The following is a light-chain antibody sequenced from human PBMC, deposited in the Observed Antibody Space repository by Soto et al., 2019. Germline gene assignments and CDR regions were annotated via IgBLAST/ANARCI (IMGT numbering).Light chain of an antibody. Sequence: SYELTQPPSVSVAPGKTASVACGGSNIGSKSVHWYQKKSGQAPVLVMYYDSDRPSGIPERFSGSNSGNTATLTIRRVEAGDEAEYYWQVWDISSGHVVFGGGTQLTVL. CDR1: NIGSKS. CDR2: YDS. J-gene: IGLJ3*02. V-gene: IGLV3-21*01. CDR3: QVWDISSGHVV.